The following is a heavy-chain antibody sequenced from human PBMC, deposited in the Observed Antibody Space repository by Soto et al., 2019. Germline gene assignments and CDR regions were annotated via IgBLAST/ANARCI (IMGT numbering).Heavy chain of an antibody. V-gene: IGHV4-39*01. Sequence: PSETLSLTCTVSGDSISTYYWGWIRQPSGKGLEWIGSIFYSGYTYYSPSLKSRVSISVDTSKNQFSLKLNSVTATDTAVYYCARQATSGLSFDYWGQGTLVTVSS. CDR3: ARQATSGLSFDY. D-gene: IGHD2-15*01. CDR2: IFYSGYT. CDR1: GDSISTYY. J-gene: IGHJ4*02.